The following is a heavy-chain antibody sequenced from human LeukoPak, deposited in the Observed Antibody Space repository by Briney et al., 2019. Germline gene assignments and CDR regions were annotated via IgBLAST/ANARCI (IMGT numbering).Heavy chain of an antibody. J-gene: IGHJ4*02. V-gene: IGHV3-48*02. Sequence: GESLRLSCAAPGFTFSDYSMNWGRQAPGKGLEWVSYIDGSGDTIYYAASVKGRFTISRDNAKNSLDLQMNSLRDEDTAVYYCSRRFDCWGQGTLVTVSS. CDR3: SRRFDC. CDR1: GFTFSDYS. CDR2: IDGSGDTI.